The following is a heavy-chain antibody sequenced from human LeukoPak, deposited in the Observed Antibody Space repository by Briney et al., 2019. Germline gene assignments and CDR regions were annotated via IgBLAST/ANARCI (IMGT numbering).Heavy chain of an antibody. CDR3: ARDPNGSGSYSWFDP. V-gene: IGHV1-18*01. CDR2: ISAYNGNT. Sequence: ASVKVSCKASGYTFTSYGISWVRQASGQGLEWMGWISAYNGNTNYAQKLQGRVTMTTDTSTSTAYMELRSLRSDDTAVYYCARDPNGSGSYSWFDPWGQGTLVTVSS. CDR1: GYTFTSYG. J-gene: IGHJ5*02. D-gene: IGHD3-10*01.